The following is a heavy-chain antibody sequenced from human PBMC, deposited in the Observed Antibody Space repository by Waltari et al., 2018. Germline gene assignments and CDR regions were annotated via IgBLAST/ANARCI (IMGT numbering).Heavy chain of an antibody. CDR3: ASASGGYSYGLYYFDY. Sequence: EVQLVESGGGLIQPGGSLRLSCVASGLTVSSNYMSWFRQAPGKGLDVVSVIYSGGSTYYADSLKGRFTISRDNSKNTLYLQMNSLRAEDTAVYYCASASGGYSYGLYYFDYWGQGTLVTVSS. V-gene: IGHV3-53*01. CDR1: GLTVSSNY. CDR2: IYSGGST. J-gene: IGHJ4*02. D-gene: IGHD5-18*01.